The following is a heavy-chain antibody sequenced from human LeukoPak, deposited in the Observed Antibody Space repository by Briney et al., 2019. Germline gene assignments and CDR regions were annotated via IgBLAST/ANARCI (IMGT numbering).Heavy chain of an antibody. D-gene: IGHD3-10*02. J-gene: IGHJ6*04. CDR2: ISSSCSTI. V-gene: IGHV3-48*03. CDR3: AELGITMIGGV. CDR1: GFTFSSYE. Sequence: GGSLRLSCAASGFTFSSYEMNWVRQAPGKGLEWGSYISSSCSTIYYADSVKGRFTISRDNAKKSLYLQMNSLRAEDTAVYYCAELGITMIGGVWGKGTTVTISS.